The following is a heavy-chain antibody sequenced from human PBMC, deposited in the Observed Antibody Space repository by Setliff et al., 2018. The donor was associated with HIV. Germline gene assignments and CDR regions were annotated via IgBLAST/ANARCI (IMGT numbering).Heavy chain of an antibody. D-gene: IGHD5-18*01. J-gene: IGHJ4*02. CDR2: INPNSGGT. Sequence: ASVKVSCKASGYSFTDYYMHWVRQAPGQGLEWMGWINPNSGGTNYAQKFQGRVTMTRDTSISTAYMELSRLRSDDTAVYYCARTLPQYTNLFDYWGQGTLVTVSS. CDR1: GYSFTDYY. CDR3: ARTLPQYTNLFDY. V-gene: IGHV1-2*02.